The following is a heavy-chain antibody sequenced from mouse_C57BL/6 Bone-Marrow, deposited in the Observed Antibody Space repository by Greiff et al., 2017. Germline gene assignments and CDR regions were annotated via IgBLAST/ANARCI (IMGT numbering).Heavy chain of an antibody. V-gene: IGHV5-6*01. CDR2: ISSGGSYT. CDR3: ARRFGTPFAY. J-gene: IGHJ3*01. D-gene: IGHD4-1*01. Sequence: EVQRVESGGDLVKPGGSLKLSCAASGFTFSSYGMSWVRQTPDKRLEWVATISSGGSYTYYPDSVKGRFTISRDNAKNTLYLQMSSLKSEDTAMYYCARRFGTPFAYWGGGTLVTVSA. CDR1: GFTFSSYG.